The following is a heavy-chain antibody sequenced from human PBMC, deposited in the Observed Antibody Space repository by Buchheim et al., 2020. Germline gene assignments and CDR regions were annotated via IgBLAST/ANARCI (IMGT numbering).Heavy chain of an antibody. D-gene: IGHD5-18*01. CDR3: ARDEGYSLFDY. V-gene: IGHV4-30-4*01. J-gene: IGHJ4*02. CDR1: GGSISSGDYY. Sequence: QVQLQESGPGLVKPSQTLSLTCTVSGGSISSGDYYWRWIRQPPGKGLEWIGYIYYSGSTYCNPSLKSRVTISVDKSKNQFSLKLSSVTAADTAVYYCARDEGYSLFDYWGQGTL. CDR2: IYYSGST.